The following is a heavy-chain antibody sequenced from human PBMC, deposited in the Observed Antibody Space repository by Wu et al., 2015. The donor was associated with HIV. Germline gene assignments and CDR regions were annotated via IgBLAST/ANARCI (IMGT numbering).Heavy chain of an antibody. CDR1: GYTFTDYD. Sequence: QVQLVQSGAEVKKPGASVKVSCRASGYTFTDYDINWVRQASGQGLEWMGWMNPNSYDAGYAQKFQGRVTMTKNTSINTAYMELSSLRSEDTAVYYCARDGSAEYFQHWGQGTLVTVSS. CDR2: MNPNSYDA. CDR3: ARDGSAEYFQH. J-gene: IGHJ1*01. V-gene: IGHV1-8*01.